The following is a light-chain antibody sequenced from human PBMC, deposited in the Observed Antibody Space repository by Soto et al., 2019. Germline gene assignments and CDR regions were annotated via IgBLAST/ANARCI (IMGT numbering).Light chain of an antibody. CDR2: VKSDGSH. V-gene: IGLV4-69*01. CDR3: QTWDTGIVV. J-gene: IGLJ2*01. CDR1: SGHGNYV. Sequence: QSVLTQSPSASASLGASVKLSCTLSSGHGNYVIAWHQQQPEKGPRDLMKVKSDGSHNKGDGIPDRFSGSSSGAERYLVISSLQSEDEADYYCQTWDTGIVVFGGGTKLTVL.